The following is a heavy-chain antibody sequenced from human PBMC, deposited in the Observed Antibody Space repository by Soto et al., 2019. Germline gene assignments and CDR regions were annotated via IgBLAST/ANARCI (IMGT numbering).Heavy chain of an antibody. D-gene: IGHD3-3*01. V-gene: IGHV2-5*02. CDR3: AHRVLRTVFGLVTTTVIYFDF. CDR2: IYWDDDK. CDR1: GFSLTTSGVG. Sequence: QITLNESGPPQVNPRQTLTLTCTFSGFSLTTSGVGVGWIRQSPGKAPEWLALIYWDDDKRYSPSLKSRLTIIQDTSKNQLVLTMADXDPAXTATYYCAHRVLRTVFGLVTTTVIYFDFWGQGTPVAVSS. J-gene: IGHJ4*02.